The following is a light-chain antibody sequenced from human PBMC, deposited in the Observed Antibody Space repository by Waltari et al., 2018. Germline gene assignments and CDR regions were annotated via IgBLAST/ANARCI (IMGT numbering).Light chain of an antibody. CDR1: NSNIGSNS. J-gene: IGLJ3*02. V-gene: IGLV1-47*01. CDR3: AAWDDSLWV. Sequence: VLAQPPSASGTPGQRVTISCSGSNSNIGSNSVYWYQQLPGPAPKVLIYGTDQRPSGVPDRFSGSKSGTSASLAISGLRSEDEANYYCAAWDDSLWVFGGGTKLTVL. CDR2: GTD.